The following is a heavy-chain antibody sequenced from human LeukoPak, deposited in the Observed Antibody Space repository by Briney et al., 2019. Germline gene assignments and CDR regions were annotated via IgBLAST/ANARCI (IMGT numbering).Heavy chain of an antibody. D-gene: IGHD3-9*01. CDR2: INHSGST. V-gene: IGHV4-34*01. CDR3: ARGTGTPVFYQYGLGG. CDR1: GGSFSGNY. J-gene: IGHJ6*02. Sequence: NSSETLSLTCAVYGGSFSGNYWSWIRQPPGKGLEWIGEINHSGSTNYNPSLKSRVTISVEMSKKQFSLKLSSVTAADTAVYYWARGTGTPVFYQYGLGGWGQGTTVTVSS.